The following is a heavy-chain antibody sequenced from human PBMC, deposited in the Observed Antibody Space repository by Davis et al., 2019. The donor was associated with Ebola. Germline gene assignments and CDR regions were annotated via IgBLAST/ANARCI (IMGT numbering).Heavy chain of an antibody. V-gene: IGHV1-3*01. CDR3: ARGFTTDYYYYGMDV. J-gene: IGHJ6*02. CDR2: INAGNGNT. D-gene: IGHD1-26*01. CDR1: GYTFTSYA. Sequence: ASVKVSCKASGYTFTSYAMHWVRQAPGQRLEWMGWINAGNGNTKYSQKFQGRVTMTRNTSISTAYMELSSLRSEDTAVYYCARGFTTDYYYYGMDVWGQGTTVTVSS.